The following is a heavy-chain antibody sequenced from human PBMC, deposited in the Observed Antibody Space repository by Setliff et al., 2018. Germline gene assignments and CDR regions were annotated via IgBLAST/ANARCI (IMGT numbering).Heavy chain of an antibody. Sequence: SETLSLTCTVSGGLTSRHYWSWIRQPPGKGLEWIGYINYSGSTSYNPSLKSRVTMSVDTSKNQFSLKLTSVTAADTAVYYCARVTGFLYMDVWGKGTTVTVSS. V-gene: IGHV4-59*08. CDR1: GGLTSRHY. CDR3: ARVTGFLYMDV. J-gene: IGHJ6*03. CDR2: INYSGST. D-gene: IGHD3-3*01.